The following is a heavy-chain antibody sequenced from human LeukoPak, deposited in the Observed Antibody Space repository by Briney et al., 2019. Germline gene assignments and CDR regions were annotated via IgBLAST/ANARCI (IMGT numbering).Heavy chain of an antibody. V-gene: IGHV3-21*01. CDR2: ISRTTNYT. Sequence: GGSLSLSCAASGFTISSYYMNWVRQAPGKGLEWGSSISRTTNYTYYTDSVKGRFTISRDNAKNSLYLQMSSLAAEDTAVYYCTRVSYADGGYFDYWGQGTLVTVSS. CDR1: GFTISSYY. J-gene: IGHJ4*02. CDR3: TRVSYADGGYFDY. D-gene: IGHD3-16*01.